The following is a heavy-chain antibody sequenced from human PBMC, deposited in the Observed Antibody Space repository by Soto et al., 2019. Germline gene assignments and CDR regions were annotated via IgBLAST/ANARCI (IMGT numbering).Heavy chain of an antibody. V-gene: IGHV5-51*03. CDR2: IYPGDSDT. D-gene: IGHD2-21*01. Sequence: EVQLVQSGAEVKKPGESLKISCKGSGYSFTSYWIGWVRQMPGKGLEWMGIIYPGDSDTRYSPSFQGQVTISADKSISTAYLQWSSLKASDTAMYYCARLFRAYCGGDCYSPLDYWGQGTLVTVSS. CDR1: GYSFTSYW. CDR3: ARLFRAYCGGDCYSPLDY. J-gene: IGHJ4*02.